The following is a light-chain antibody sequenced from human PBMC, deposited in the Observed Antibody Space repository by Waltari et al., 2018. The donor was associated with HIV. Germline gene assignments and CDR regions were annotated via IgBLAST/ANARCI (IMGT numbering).Light chain of an antibody. CDR2: GAA. CDR1: QTVTSNY. CDR3: HQYGTSPQN. J-gene: IGKJ2*01. Sequence: EIVLTQSPRTLSLSPGERATLSCRASQTVTSNYLAWYQMKPGQAPRILIYGAAIRATGVPDKFSGSGSGTGFTLNIARLQPEDFAVYYCHQYGTSPQNFGQGSKVEIK. V-gene: IGKV3-20*01.